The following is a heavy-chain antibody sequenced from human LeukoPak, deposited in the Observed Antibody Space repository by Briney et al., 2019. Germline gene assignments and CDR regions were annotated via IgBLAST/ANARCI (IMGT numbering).Heavy chain of an antibody. CDR3: AREGSITMIVVPIAGYFDY. Sequence: PSETLSLTCAVYGGSFSGHYWSWIRQPPGKGLEWIGEINHSGSANYNPSLKSRVTISVDTSKNQFSLKLSSVTAADTAVYYCAREGSITMIVVPIAGYFDYWGQGTLVTVSS. CDR1: GGSFSGHY. J-gene: IGHJ4*02. V-gene: IGHV4-34*01. D-gene: IGHD3-22*01. CDR2: INHSGSA.